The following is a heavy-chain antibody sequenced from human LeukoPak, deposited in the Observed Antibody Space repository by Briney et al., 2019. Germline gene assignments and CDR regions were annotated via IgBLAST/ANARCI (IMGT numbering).Heavy chain of an antibody. J-gene: IGHJ4*02. CDR1: GFTFSGSA. D-gene: IGHD3-10*01. Sequence: PGGSLRLSCAASGFTFSGSAMHWVRQASGKGLEWVGRIRSKANSYATAYAASVKGRFTISRDDSKNTAYLQMNSLKTEDTAVYYCTTRRRTSGYYFDYWGQGTLVTVSS. CDR2: IRSKANSYAT. CDR3: TTRRRTSGYYFDY. V-gene: IGHV3-73*01.